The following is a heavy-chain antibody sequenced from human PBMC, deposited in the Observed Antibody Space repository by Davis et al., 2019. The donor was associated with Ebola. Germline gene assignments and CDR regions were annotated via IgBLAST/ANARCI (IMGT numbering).Heavy chain of an antibody. CDR3: ARDLGYYYGSGSYYTVPYFDY. Sequence: GESLKISCAASGFSFSSYSMNWVRQAPGKGLEWVSYINSGSSIIYYAESVKGRFTISRDNAKNSLYLQMNSLRAEDTAVYYCARDLGYYYGSGSYYTVPYFDYWGQGTLVTVSS. V-gene: IGHV3-48*01. CDR2: INSGSSII. J-gene: IGHJ4*02. CDR1: GFSFSSYS. D-gene: IGHD3-10*01.